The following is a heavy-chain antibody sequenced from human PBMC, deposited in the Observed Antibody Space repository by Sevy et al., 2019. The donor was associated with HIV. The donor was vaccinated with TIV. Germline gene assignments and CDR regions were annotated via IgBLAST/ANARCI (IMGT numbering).Heavy chain of an antibody. CDR1: GFTFRSYW. CDR2: IKYDGSEK. CDR3: ARALLFEDSAYRPVDY. V-gene: IGHV3-7*04. Sequence: GGSLRLSCAASGFTFRSYWMTWVRQAPGKRPEWLSTIKYDGSEKKYVDSVQGRFTISRDNAKNSLYLQMNSLRAEDTAIYYRARALLFEDSAYRPVDYWGQGSLVTVSS. D-gene: IGHD3-10*02. J-gene: IGHJ4*02.